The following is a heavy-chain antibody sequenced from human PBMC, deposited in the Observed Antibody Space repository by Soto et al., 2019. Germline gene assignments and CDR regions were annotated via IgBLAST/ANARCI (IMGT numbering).Heavy chain of an antibody. CDR1: GGTFSTYT. CDR2: IIPLFGTT. CDR3: ARRLDDRADEGFDV. V-gene: IGHV1-69*18. J-gene: IGHJ3*01. D-gene: IGHD3-16*01. Sequence: QVHLVQSGAEVRKPGSSVKVSCKTSGGTFSTYTIYWVRQAPGQGLEWMGRIIPLFGTTRYAQNFQDRVTITEEESTSTTYMELSSLRAEDTALYYCARRLDDRADEGFDVWGEGTAVTVSA.